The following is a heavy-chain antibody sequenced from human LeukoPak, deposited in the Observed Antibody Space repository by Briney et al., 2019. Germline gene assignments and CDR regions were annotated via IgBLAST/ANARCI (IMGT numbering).Heavy chain of an antibody. V-gene: IGHV4-31*03. CDR1: GGSISSGGYY. Sequence: ASQTLSLTCTVSGGSISSGGYYWSWVRQHPGKGLEWIGYIYDSGNTYYIPSLLSRVTMSVDTSKNQFSLKLSSVTAADAAVYYCASLNYASESYSFDSWGQGTLLTVSS. CDR3: ASLNYASESYSFDS. J-gene: IGHJ4*02. D-gene: IGHD3-10*01. CDR2: IYDSGNT.